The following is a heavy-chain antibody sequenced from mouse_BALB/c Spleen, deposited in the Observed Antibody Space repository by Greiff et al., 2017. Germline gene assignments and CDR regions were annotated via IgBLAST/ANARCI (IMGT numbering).Heavy chain of an antibody. D-gene: IGHD4-1*01. CDR2: IDPANGNT. CDR3: ARAGTKYYFDY. V-gene: IGHV14-3*02. CDR1: GFNIKDTY. Sequence: VQLKESGAELVKPGASVKLSCTASGFNIKDTYMHWVKQRPEQGLEWIGRIDPANGNTKYDPKFQGKATITADTSSNTAYLQLSSLTSEDTAVYYCARAGTKYYFDYWGQGTTLTVSS. J-gene: IGHJ2*01.